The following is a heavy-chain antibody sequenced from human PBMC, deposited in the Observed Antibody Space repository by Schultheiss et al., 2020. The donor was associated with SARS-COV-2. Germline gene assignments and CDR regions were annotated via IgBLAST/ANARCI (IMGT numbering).Heavy chain of an antibody. D-gene: IGHD6-13*01. Sequence: ASVKVSCKASGYTFTGYYMHWVRQAPGQGLEWMVWINPNSGGTNYAQKFQGRVTMTRDTSTSTAYMELRSLRSDDTAVYYCARVIAAASMIYYYYYMDVWGKGTTVTVSS. CDR2: INPNSGGT. CDR3: ARVIAAASMIYYYYYMDV. J-gene: IGHJ6*03. V-gene: IGHV1-2*02. CDR1: GYTFTGYY.